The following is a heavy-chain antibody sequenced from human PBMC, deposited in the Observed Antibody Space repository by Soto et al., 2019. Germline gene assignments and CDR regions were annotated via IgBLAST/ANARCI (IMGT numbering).Heavy chain of an antibody. Sequence: GESLKISCATSGFTFSNFDMHWVRQVPGKGLEWVSAIGAARDPYYLGSVKGRFTISRENAKNSVYLQMNDLRTGDSAVYYCARAYTGRLPRRADYYYAMDVWGQGTKVTVYS. CDR3: ARAYTGRLPRRADYYYAMDV. D-gene: IGHD2-2*02. V-gene: IGHV3-13*05. CDR1: GFTFSNFD. J-gene: IGHJ6*02. CDR2: IGAARDP.